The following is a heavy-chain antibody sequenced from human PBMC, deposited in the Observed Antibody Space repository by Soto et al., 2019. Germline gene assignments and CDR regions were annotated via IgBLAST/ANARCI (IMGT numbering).Heavy chain of an antibody. Sequence: GESLKISCKGSGYSFTSYWIGWVRQMPGKGLEWMGIIYPGDSDTRYSPSFQGQVTISADKSISTAYLQWSSLKASDTAMYYCARQAVDTAMVTYNDYWGQGTLVTVSS. CDR2: IYPGDSDT. J-gene: IGHJ4*02. CDR3: ARQAVDTAMVTYNDY. V-gene: IGHV5-51*01. CDR1: GYSFTSYW. D-gene: IGHD5-18*01.